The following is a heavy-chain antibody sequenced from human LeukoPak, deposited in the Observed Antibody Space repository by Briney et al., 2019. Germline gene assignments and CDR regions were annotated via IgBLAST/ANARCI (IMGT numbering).Heavy chain of an antibody. CDR1: GFTFSSYS. J-gene: IGHJ4*02. D-gene: IGHD2-21*02. V-gene: IGHV3-21*01. CDR2: IKRSSSYI. CDR3: ARVLPCGGDGYIIDY. Sequence: GGSLRLSCAASGFTFSSYSMNWVRQAPGKGLEWVSNIKRSSSYIYYADSVKGRFTISRDNAKNSLYLQMNSLRAEDTAVYYCARVLPCGGDGYIIDYWGEGTLVSVSS.